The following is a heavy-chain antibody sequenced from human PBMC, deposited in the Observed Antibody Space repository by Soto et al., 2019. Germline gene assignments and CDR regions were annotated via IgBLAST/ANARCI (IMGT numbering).Heavy chain of an antibody. CDR1: GFTFSSYA. CDR3: ARDPTDSYGDY. Sequence: GGSLRLSCAASGFTFSSYAMSWVRQAPGKGLEWVSAISGSGGSTYYADSVKGRFTISRDNSKNTLYLQMNSLRSEDTAVYYCARDPTDSYGDYWGQGTLVTVSS. CDR2: ISGSGGST. J-gene: IGHJ4*02. V-gene: IGHV3-23*01. D-gene: IGHD5-18*01.